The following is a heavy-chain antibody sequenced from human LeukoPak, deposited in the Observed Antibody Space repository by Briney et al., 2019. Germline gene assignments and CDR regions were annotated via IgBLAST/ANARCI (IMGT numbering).Heavy chain of an antibody. V-gene: IGHV1-46*01. CDR1: GYTFTSYY. CDR3: AREPPESFRFDY. D-gene: IGHD3-16*02. J-gene: IGHJ4*02. Sequence: ASVKVSCKASGYTFTSYYIHWVRHAPGQGLEWMGIIRPSGGRASYPQNFQGRVTMTMDMSASTVHMELSSLTSEDTAMYYCAREPPESFRFDYWGQGAPVTVSS. CDR2: IRPSGGRA.